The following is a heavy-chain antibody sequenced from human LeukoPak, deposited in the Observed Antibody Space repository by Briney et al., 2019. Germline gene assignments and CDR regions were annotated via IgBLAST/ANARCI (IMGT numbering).Heavy chain of an antibody. CDR2: IYYSGST. V-gene: IGHV4-59*01. Sequence: SETLSLTCTVSGGSISSYYWSWIRQPPGKGLEWIGYIYYSGSTNYNPSLKSRVTISVDTSKNQFSLKLSSVTAADTAVYYCARAPSRTPPFDYWGQGTLVTVSS. J-gene: IGHJ4*02. CDR1: GGSISSYY. CDR3: ARAPSRTPPFDY. D-gene: IGHD1-14*01.